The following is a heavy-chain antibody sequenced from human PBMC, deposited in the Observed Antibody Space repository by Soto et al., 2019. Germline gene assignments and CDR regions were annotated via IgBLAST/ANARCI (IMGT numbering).Heavy chain of an antibody. CDR2: IWYDGSNK. CDR1: GFTFSSYG. CDR3: ARDVDRGTYGMDV. J-gene: IGHJ6*02. D-gene: IGHD3-10*01. V-gene: IGHV3-33*01. Sequence: QVQLVESGGGVVQPGRSRRLSCAASGFTFSSYGMHWVRQAPGKGLEWVAVIWYDGSNKYYADSVKGRFTISRDNSKNTLYLQMNSLRAEDTAVYYCARDVDRGTYGMDVWGQGTTVTVSS.